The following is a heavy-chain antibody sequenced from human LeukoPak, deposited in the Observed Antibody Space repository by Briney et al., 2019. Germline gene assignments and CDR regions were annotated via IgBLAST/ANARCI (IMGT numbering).Heavy chain of an antibody. CDR1: GFTFTSYA. J-gene: IGHJ4*02. CDR3: AKDAVGATAYYFEY. Sequence: GGSLRLSCAASGFTFTSYAMTWVRQAPGKGLEWVSAISSSGDTYHAGSVKGRFTISRDNSKNTLYLQMNSLRAEDTAVYYCAKDAVGATAYYFEYWGQGTLVTVSS. CDR2: ISSSGDT. D-gene: IGHD1-26*01. V-gene: IGHV3-23*01.